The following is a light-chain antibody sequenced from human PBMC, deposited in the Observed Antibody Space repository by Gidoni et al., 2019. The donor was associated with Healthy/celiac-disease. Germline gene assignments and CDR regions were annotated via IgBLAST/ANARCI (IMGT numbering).Light chain of an antibody. CDR3: QQSYSTPLT. J-gene: IGKJ4*01. CDR2: AAS. Sequence: DLQITQSPSSLSASVGDRVTITCRASQSISSYLNWYQQKPGKAPKLLIYAASSLQSGVPSRLSGSGSGTDFTLTISSLQPEDFATYYCQQSYSTPLTFGGGTKVEIK. CDR1: QSISSY. V-gene: IGKV1-39*01.